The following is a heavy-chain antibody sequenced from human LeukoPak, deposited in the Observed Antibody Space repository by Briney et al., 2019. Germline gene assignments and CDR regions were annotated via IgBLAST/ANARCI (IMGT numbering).Heavy chain of an antibody. CDR2: IYYSGST. CDR1: GGSISSYY. V-gene: IGHV4-59*01. CDR3: ARVGGSGWYGSPVDP. Sequence: PSETLSLTCTVSGGSISSYYWSWIRQPPGKGLEWIGYIYYSGSTNYNPSLKSRVTISVDTSKNQFSLKLSSVTAADTAVYYCARVGGSGWYGSPVDPWGQGTLVTVSS. D-gene: IGHD6-19*01. J-gene: IGHJ5*02.